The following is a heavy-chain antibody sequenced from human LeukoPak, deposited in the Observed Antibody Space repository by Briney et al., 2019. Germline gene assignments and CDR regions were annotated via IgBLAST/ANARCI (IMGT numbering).Heavy chain of an antibody. J-gene: IGHJ6*03. Sequence: GSVKVSCKASGYTFTGYCMHWVRQAPGQGLEWMGWINPNSGGTNYAQKFQGRVTMTRDTSISTAYMELSRLRSDDTAVYYCTRDHYYYYYYMDVWGKGTTVTVSS. CDR3: TRDHYYYYYYMDV. CDR1: GYTFTGYC. CDR2: INPNSGGT. V-gene: IGHV1-2*02.